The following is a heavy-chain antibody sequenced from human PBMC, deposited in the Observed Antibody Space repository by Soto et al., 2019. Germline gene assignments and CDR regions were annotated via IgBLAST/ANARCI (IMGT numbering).Heavy chain of an antibody. J-gene: IGHJ2*01. Sequence: PGGSLRLSCAASGFTFSSYSMNWVRQAPGKGLEWVSSISSSGSTIYYADSVKGRFTISRDNAKNSLYLQMNSLRAEDTAVYYCARKGGCSYRWNRYFELRGRGTLVTVSS. CDR2: ISSSGSTI. D-gene: IGHD5-18*01. V-gene: IGHV3-21*04. CDR3: ARKGGCSYRWNRYFEL. CDR1: GFTFSSYS.